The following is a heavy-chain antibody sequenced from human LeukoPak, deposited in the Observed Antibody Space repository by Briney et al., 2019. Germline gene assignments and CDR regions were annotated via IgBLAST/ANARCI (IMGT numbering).Heavy chain of an antibody. V-gene: IGHV3-15*01. Sequence: GGSLRLSRAVSGSTFSNAWMSWVSHPAGKGREWVGSIKSNTDGGTTDYAAPVKGRFTISRDDSKNTLYLQMNSLRTEDTAVYYCTTDLEWEPYWGQGTLVTVSS. CDR2: IKSNTDGGTT. CDR3: TTDLEWEPY. D-gene: IGHD1-26*01. CDR1: GSTFSNAW. J-gene: IGHJ4*02.